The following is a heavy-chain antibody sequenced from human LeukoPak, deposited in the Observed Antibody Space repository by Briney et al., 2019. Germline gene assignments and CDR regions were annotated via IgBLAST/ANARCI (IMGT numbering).Heavy chain of an antibody. J-gene: IGHJ6*03. Sequence: SETLSLTCAVYGGSFSGYYWSWIRQPPGKGLEWIGEINHSGSTNYNPSLKSRVTISVDTSKNQFSLKLSSVTAADTAVYYCARDQPDYSSYYMDVWGKGTTVTVSS. CDR1: GGSFSGYY. D-gene: IGHD4-11*01. V-gene: IGHV4-34*01. CDR3: ARDQPDYSSYYMDV. CDR2: INHSGST.